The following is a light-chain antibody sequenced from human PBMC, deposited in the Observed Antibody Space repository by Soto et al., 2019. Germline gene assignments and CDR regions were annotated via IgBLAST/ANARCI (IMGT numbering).Light chain of an antibody. CDR2: DAS. CDR3: QQYNSYWT. CDR1: QSVNHW. J-gene: IGKJ1*01. Sequence: IQMTQYPSTLSASIGERVTISCRASQSVNHWLAWYQRKPGKAPKLPIHDASTLESGIPSRYSGSGSGTEFTLTISSLQPDDFATYYCQQYNSYWTFGQGTKVDIK. V-gene: IGKV1-5*01.